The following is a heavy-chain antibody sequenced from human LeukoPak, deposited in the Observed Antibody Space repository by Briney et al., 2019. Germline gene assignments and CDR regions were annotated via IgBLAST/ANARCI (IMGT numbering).Heavy chain of an antibody. CDR1: GFTFSSYT. Sequence: GGSLRLSCAASGFTFSSYTMNWVRQAPGKGLEWISAISSSSGDIYYADSVKGRFTISRDDAMNSLYLQMNSLRAEDTAVYYCARERRAGAWLADYYYYMDVWGKGTTVTVSS. CDR3: ARERRAGAWLADYYYYMDV. CDR2: ISSSSGDI. D-gene: IGHD3-22*01. V-gene: IGHV3-21*01. J-gene: IGHJ6*03.